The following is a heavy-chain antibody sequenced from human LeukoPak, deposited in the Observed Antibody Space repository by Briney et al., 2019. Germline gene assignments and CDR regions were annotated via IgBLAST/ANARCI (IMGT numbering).Heavy chain of an antibody. Sequence: PGGSLRLACAASGFTFSSYGMNWVRQAPGKGLEWVSYISSSSSTIYYADSLKGRFTISRDDTKNSLYLQMNSLRAEDTAVYYCAKDRYYDFWSGYSVWFDPWGQGTLVTVSS. V-gene: IGHV3-48*01. CDR1: GFTFSSYG. CDR2: ISSSSSTI. D-gene: IGHD3-3*01. J-gene: IGHJ5*02. CDR3: AKDRYYDFWSGYSVWFDP.